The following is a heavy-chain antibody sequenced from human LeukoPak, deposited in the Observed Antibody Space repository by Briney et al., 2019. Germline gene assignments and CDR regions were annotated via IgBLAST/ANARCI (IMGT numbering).Heavy chain of an antibody. Sequence: ASVKVSCKTSGYTFTGYYMHWVRQAPGQGLECMGIINPSGGSTSYAQKFQGRVTMTRDMSTSTVYMELSSLRSEDTAVYYCARGGVGATTYVWFDPWGQGTLVTVSS. CDR2: INPSGGST. D-gene: IGHD1-26*01. J-gene: IGHJ5*02. V-gene: IGHV1-46*01. CDR1: GYTFTGYY. CDR3: ARGGVGATTYVWFDP.